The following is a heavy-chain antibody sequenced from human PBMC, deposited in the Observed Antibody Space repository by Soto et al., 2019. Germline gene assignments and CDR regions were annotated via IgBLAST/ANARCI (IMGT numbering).Heavy chain of an antibody. Sequence: EVQLLESGGGLVQPGGSLRLSCAASGFTFSSYAMSWVRQAPGKGLEWVSAISGSGGSTYYADSVKGRFTISRDNSKNTLYLQMISLRAEDTAVYYCAKGDIAAAERAYYGMDVWGQGTTVTVS. V-gene: IGHV3-23*01. CDR3: AKGDIAAAERAYYGMDV. CDR1: GFTFSSYA. CDR2: ISGSGGST. J-gene: IGHJ6*02. D-gene: IGHD6-13*01.